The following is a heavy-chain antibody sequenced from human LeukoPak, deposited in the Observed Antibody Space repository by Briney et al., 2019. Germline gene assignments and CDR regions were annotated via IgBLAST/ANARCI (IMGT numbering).Heavy chain of an antibody. Sequence: GGSLRLSCAASGFTFSSSSMSWVRQAPGKGLEWVSALTGSGGSTYYADSVKGRFIISRDNSKNTLYLQMNSLRAEDTAVYYCAKRIGGVNSFDHWGQGTLVTVSS. CDR1: GFTFSSSS. D-gene: IGHD3-16*01. CDR3: AKRIGGVNSFDH. J-gene: IGHJ4*02. V-gene: IGHV3-23*01. CDR2: LTGSGGST.